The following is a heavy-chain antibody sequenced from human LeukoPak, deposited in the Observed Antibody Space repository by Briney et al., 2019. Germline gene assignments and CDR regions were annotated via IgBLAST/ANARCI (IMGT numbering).Heavy chain of an antibody. D-gene: IGHD6-19*01. Sequence: SETLSLTCTVSGGSISGSSYYWGWIRQPPGKGLEWIGSIHYSGSTSSNPSLKSRVTISVDTSKNQFSLKLSSVTAADTAVYYCATLDSSGRDHWGQGTLVTVSS. CDR3: ATLDSSGRDH. CDR1: GGSISGSSYY. J-gene: IGHJ4*02. CDR2: IHYSGST. V-gene: IGHV4-39*01.